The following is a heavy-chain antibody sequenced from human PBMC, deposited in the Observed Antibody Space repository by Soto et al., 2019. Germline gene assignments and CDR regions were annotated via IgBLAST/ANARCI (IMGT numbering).Heavy chain of an antibody. CDR2: IYYSGST. CDR1: GGSISSYY. CDR3: ARHVAAAGDFDS. D-gene: IGHD6-13*01. Sequence: PSETLSLTCTVSGGSISSYYWTWIRQPPGKGLEWIGCIYYSGSTNYNPSLKSRVTISVATSKNQFSLKLSSVTAADTAVYYCARHVAAAGDFDSWGQGTLVTVSS. J-gene: IGHJ4*02. V-gene: IGHV4-59*08.